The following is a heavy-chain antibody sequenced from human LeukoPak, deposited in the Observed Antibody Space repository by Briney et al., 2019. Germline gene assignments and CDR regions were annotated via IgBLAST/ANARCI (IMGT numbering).Heavy chain of an antibody. Sequence: GGSLRLSCATAGFTFSSHWMHWVRQGPGKGLVWVSRINTDGSTTSYADSVKGRFTISRDNAKNTLYLQMNSLRAEDTAVYYCARVIIAATGIDYWGQGTLVTVSP. CDR2: INTDGSTT. J-gene: IGHJ4*02. V-gene: IGHV3-74*01. D-gene: IGHD6-13*01. CDR3: ARVIIAATGIDY. CDR1: GFTFSSHW.